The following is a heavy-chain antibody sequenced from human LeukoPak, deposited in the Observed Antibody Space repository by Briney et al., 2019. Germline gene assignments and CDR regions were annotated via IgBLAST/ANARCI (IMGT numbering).Heavy chain of an antibody. Sequence: GGSLRLSCAASGFTFSSYSMNWVRQAQGKGLEWGSSISSSRSYIEYADSVKGRFTISRDNATNSLYLQMHSLRAEDTAVYYCARARRRQGYYDSSGYPDAFDIWGQGTMVTVSS. V-gene: IGHV3-21*01. CDR2: ISSSRSYI. CDR3: ARARRRQGYYDSSGYPDAFDI. J-gene: IGHJ3*02. CDR1: GFTFSSYS. D-gene: IGHD3-22*01.